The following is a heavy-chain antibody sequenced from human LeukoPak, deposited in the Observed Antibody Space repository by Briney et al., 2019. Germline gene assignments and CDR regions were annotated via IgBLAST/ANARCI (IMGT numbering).Heavy chain of an antibody. V-gene: IGHV3-48*03. CDR3: ARGGNYYDSSGYYQPPYYYYYMDV. D-gene: IGHD3-22*01. Sequence: GGSLRLSCTASGFTFSSYEMNWVRQAPGKGLEWVSYISSSGSTIYYADSVKGRFTISRDNAKNSLYLQMNSLRAEDTAVYYCARGGNYYDSSGYYQPPYYYYYMDVWGKGTTVTVSS. CDR1: GFTFSSYE. J-gene: IGHJ6*03. CDR2: ISSSGSTI.